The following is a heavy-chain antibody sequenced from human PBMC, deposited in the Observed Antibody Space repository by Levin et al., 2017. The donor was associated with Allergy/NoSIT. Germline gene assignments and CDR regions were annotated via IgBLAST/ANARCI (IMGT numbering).Heavy chain of an antibody. CDR1: GGSISNSSYY. CDR2: IYFSGST. Sequence: PSETLSLTCTVSGGSISNSSYYWGWIRQPPGKGLEWIGNIYFSGSTYYNPSLKSRVTISVDTSKNQFSLVLRSVTAADTAVYYCARQGYGSGYSCSGIYNWFDPWGQGTLLTVSS. J-gene: IGHJ5*02. CDR3: ARQGYGSGYSCSGIYNWFDP. V-gene: IGHV4-39*01. D-gene: IGHD2-15*01.